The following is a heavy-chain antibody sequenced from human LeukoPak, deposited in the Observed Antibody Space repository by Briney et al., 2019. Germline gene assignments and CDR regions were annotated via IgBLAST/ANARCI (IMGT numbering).Heavy chain of an antibody. CDR2: ISYDGSNK. J-gene: IGHJ6*02. CDR1: GFTFSSYA. V-gene: IGHV3-30-3*01. Sequence: GRSLRLSCAASGFTFSSYAMHWVRQAPDKGLEWVAVISYDGSNKYYAGSVKGRFTISRDNSKNTLYLQMNSLRAEDTAVYYCARVGRVVPAATYYYGMDVWGQGTTVTVSS. CDR3: ARVGRVVPAATYYYGMDV. D-gene: IGHD2-2*01.